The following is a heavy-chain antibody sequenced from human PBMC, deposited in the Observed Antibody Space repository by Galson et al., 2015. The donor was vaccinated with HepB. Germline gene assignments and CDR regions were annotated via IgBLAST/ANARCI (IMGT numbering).Heavy chain of an antibody. CDR1: GFTFSNYA. D-gene: IGHD3-10*01. Sequence: SLRLSCAASGFTFSNYAMSWVRQAPGKGLEWVSAISGSEGSTYYADSVKGRFTISRDNSKNTLYLQMNSLRAEDTAVYYCAKERPPMVRGVMGGVDYWGQGTLVAVSS. J-gene: IGHJ4*02. V-gene: IGHV3-23*01. CDR3: AKERPPMVRGVMGGVDY. CDR2: ISGSEGST.